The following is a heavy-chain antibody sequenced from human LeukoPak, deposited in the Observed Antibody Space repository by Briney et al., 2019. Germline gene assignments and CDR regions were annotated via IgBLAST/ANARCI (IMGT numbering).Heavy chain of an antibody. V-gene: IGHV3-7*01. Sequence: PGGSLRLSCAASGFTFSSYWMSWVRQAPGKGLEWVANIKQDGSEKYYVDSVKGRFTISRVNAKNSLYLQMNSLRAEDTAVYYCARDHDYVWGSYRAYYFDYWGQGTLVTVSS. J-gene: IGHJ4*02. D-gene: IGHD3-16*02. CDR2: IKQDGSEK. CDR3: ARDHDYVWGSYRAYYFDY. CDR1: GFTFSSYW.